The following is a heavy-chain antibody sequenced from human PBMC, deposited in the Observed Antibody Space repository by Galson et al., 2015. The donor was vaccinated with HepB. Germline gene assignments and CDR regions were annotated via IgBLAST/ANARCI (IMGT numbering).Heavy chain of an antibody. CDR3: ANRHCSSGDCNGDSYAMDV. V-gene: IGHV3-23*01. J-gene: IGHJ6*02. CDR2: ISSTGAST. CDR1: GFTFRSYA. Sequence: SLRLSCAASGFTFRSYAMSWVRQAPGKGLEWVSGISSTGASTYYADSVKGRFTISRDNSKNILYVQMNSLRVEDTAVYYCANRHCSSGDCNGDSYAMDVWGQGTTVTVSS. D-gene: IGHD2-2*01.